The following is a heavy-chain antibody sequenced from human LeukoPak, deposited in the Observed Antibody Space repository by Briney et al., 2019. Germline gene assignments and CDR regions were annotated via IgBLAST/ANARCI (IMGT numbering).Heavy chain of an antibody. V-gene: IGHV4-59*01. CDR1: GGSISSYY. CDR3: ARDGGNRVVGPLYYMDV. CDR2: IYYSGST. D-gene: IGHD3-22*01. J-gene: IGHJ6*03. Sequence: PSETLSLTCTVSGGSISSYYWSWIRQPPGKGLEWIGYIYYSGSTNYNPSLKSRVTISVDTSKNQFSLKPSSVTAADTAVYYCARDGGNRVVGPLYYMDVWGKGTTVTVSS.